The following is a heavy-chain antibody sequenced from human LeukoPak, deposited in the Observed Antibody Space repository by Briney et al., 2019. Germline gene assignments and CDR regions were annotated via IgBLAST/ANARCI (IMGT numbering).Heavy chain of an antibody. J-gene: IGHJ3*02. D-gene: IGHD4-17*01. V-gene: IGHV3-43*01. CDR2: ISWDGGST. CDR3: AKDMITVTTFEFDI. Sequence: PGGSLRLSCAASGFTFDDYTMHWVRQAPGKGLEWVSLISWDGGSTYYADSVKGRFTISRDNSKNSLYLQMNSLRSEDTALYYCAKDMITVTTFEFDIWGQGTMVTVSS. CDR1: GFTFDDYT.